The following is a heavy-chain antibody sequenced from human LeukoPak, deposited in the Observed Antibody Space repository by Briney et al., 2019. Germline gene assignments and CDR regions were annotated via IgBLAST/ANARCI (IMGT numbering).Heavy chain of an antibody. Sequence: GASVKVSCKASGGTFSSYAISWVRQAPGQGLEWMGGIIPIFGTANYAQKFQGRVTITADESTSTAYMELSSLRSEDTAVYYCATFLGAPVGVGVPGVADYWGQGTLVTVSS. CDR3: ATFLGAPVGVGVPGVADY. D-gene: IGHD1-26*01. CDR1: GGTFSSYA. CDR2: IIPIFGTA. J-gene: IGHJ4*02. V-gene: IGHV1-69*13.